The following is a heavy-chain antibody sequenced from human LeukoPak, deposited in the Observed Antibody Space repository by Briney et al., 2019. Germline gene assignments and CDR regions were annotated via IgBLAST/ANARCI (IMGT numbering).Heavy chain of an antibody. J-gene: IGHJ5*02. CDR1: GGSISSSGYY. V-gene: IGHV4-31*03. CDR2: IYYSGST. D-gene: IGHD3-10*01. Sequence: SETLSLTCTVSGGSISSSGYYWSWIRQHPGKGLEWIGYIYYSGSTYYNPSLKSRVTISVDTSKNQFSLKLNSVTAADTAVYYCARDLAGSYWSDPWGQGTLVTVSS. CDR3: ARDLAGSYWSDP.